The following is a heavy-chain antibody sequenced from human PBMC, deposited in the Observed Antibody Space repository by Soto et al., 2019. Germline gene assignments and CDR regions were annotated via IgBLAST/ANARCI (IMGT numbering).Heavy chain of an antibody. CDR3: ATESGSTYGYFDH. Sequence: RSLTCTVSGGSVTSDEDYWTWIRQSPGKGLEWIGYISNSGSTGYNPSLKTRLSMSVDRSKNQFTLRLTSVTAADTAVYFCATESGSTYGYFDHWGQGTQVTVSS. J-gene: IGHJ4*02. CDR1: GGSVTSDEDY. CDR2: ISNSGST. D-gene: IGHD5-18*01. V-gene: IGHV4-30-4*01.